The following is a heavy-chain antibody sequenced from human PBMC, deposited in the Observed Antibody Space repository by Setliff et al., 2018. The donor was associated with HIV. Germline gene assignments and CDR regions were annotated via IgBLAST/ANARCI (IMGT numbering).Heavy chain of an antibody. J-gene: IGHJ6*03. Sequence: ASVKVSCKASGYTSTSYDINWVRQATGQGLEWMGWMNPDSGNTGSAQNFQGRLTITWNTSISTAYTELGSLGFDDTAVYFCARTRSGGSSVYYYYYMDVWGQGTAVTVSS. CDR1: GYTSTSYD. CDR3: ARTRSGGSSVYYYYYMDV. D-gene: IGHD2-15*01. V-gene: IGHV1-8*01. CDR2: MNPDSGNT.